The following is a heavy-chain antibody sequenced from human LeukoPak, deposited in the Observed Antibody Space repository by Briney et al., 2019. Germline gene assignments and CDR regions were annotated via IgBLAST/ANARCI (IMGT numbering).Heavy chain of an antibody. CDR2: LSPSGASI. CDR3: AAGPYGGNTPFDY. V-gene: IGHV3-23*01. J-gene: IGHJ4*02. D-gene: IGHD4-23*01. Sequence: RGSLRLSCAASGFTFSSYAMSWVRQAPGRGLEWVSSLSPSGASIYYADSVKGRFTISRDNSKNTLYLHMNNLRVEDTALYYCAAGPYGGNTPFDYWGQGTLVTISS. CDR1: GFTFSSYA.